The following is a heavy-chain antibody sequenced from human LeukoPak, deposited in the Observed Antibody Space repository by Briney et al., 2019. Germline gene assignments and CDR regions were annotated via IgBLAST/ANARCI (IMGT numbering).Heavy chain of an antibody. V-gene: IGHV1-46*01. J-gene: IGHJ4*02. CDR1: GYTFTSYY. CDR3: ARAHRSGWYQFDY. CDR2: INPGGGST. D-gene: IGHD6-19*01. Sequence: ASVKVSCKASGYTFTSYYMHWVRQAPGQGLEWMGIINPGGGSTSYAQKFHGRVTMTRDMSTSTVYMELSSLRSEDTAVYYCARAHRSGWYQFDYWGQGTLVTVSS.